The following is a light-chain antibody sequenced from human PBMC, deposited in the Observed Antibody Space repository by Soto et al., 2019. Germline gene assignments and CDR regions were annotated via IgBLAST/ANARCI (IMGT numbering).Light chain of an antibody. Sequence: EMVMTQSPATVSVSPGERATLSCRASQSVGSNLAWYQQKPGQAPRLLIYGASTRATGIPARFSGSGSGTEFTLTISSLQSEDFAVYYCHQYNDWPRTFGQGTKVEV. CDR2: GAS. V-gene: IGKV3-15*01. CDR1: QSVGSN. J-gene: IGKJ1*01. CDR3: HQYNDWPRT.